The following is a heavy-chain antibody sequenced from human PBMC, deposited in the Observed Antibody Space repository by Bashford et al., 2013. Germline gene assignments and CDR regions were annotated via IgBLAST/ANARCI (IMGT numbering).Heavy chain of an antibody. CDR1: GGSFSGYY. V-gene: IGHV4-34*01. CDR2: INHSGST. CDR3: AREGRVIATRPGDYFYYMGV. D-gene: IGHD6-6*01. Sequence: SETLSLTCAVYGGSFSGYYWSWIRQPPGKGLEWIGEINHSGSTNYNPSLKSRVTISVDTSKNQLSLKLSSVSVEDTAVYFCAREGRVIATRPGDYFYYMGVWGKGTTVTVSS. J-gene: IGHJ6*03.